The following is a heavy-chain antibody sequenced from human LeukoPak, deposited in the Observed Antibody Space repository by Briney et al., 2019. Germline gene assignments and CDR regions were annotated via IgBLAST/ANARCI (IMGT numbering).Heavy chain of an antibody. CDR2: IYYSGST. Sequence: SETLSLTCTVSGGSISSYYWSWTRQPPGKGLEWIGYIYYSGSTNYNPSLKSRVTISVDTSKDQFSLKLSSVTAADTAVYYCARGVNWIDPWGQGTLVTVSS. J-gene: IGHJ5*02. CDR1: GGSISSYY. V-gene: IGHV4-59*08. D-gene: IGHD6-13*01. CDR3: ARGVNWIDP.